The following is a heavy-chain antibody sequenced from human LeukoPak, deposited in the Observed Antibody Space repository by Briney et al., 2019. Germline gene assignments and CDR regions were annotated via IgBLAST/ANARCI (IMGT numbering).Heavy chain of an antibody. CDR3: ARQTGATTTGGYYSDH. V-gene: IGHV3-74*01. D-gene: IGHD1-26*01. Sequence: GGSLRLSCAASGFTFNSYWMYWVRQAPGKGLVWVSRINTDGSSTSYADSVKGRFSISRDNAKNTLDLQMNSLRADDTAVYYCARQTGATTTGGYYSDHWGQGTLVTVSS. CDR2: INTDGSST. CDR1: GFTFNSYW. J-gene: IGHJ4*02.